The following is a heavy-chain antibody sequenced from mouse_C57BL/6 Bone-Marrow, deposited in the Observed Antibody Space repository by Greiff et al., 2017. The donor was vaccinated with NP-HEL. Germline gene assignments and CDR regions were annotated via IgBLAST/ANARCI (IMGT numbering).Heavy chain of an antibody. CDR2: ILPGSGST. J-gene: IGHJ4*01. Sequence: VQLQQSGAELMKPGASVKLSCKATGYTFTGYWIEWVKQRPGHGLEWIGEILPGSGSTNYNEKFKGKATFTADTSSNTAYMQLSSLTTEDSAIYYCARPITTVVATPYYAMDYWGQGTSVTVSS. V-gene: IGHV1-9*01. CDR1: GYTFTGYW. D-gene: IGHD1-1*01. CDR3: ARPITTVVATPYYAMDY.